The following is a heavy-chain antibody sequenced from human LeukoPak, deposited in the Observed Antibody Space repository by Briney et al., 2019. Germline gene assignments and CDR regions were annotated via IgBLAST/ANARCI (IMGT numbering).Heavy chain of an antibody. CDR3: AKDGDSTNNYYYYYGMDV. CDR1: GFTFSSYD. V-gene: IGHV3-23*01. D-gene: IGHD4-17*01. CDR2: ISGSGGST. Sequence: GGSLRLSCAASGFTFSSYDMSWVRQAPGKGLEWVSAISGSGGSTYYADSVKGRFTISRDNSKNTLYLQMNSLRAEDTAVYYCAKDGDSTNNYYYYYGMDVWGKGTTVTVSS. J-gene: IGHJ6*04.